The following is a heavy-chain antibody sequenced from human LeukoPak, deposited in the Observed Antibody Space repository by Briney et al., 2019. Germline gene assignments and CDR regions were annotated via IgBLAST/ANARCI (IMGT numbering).Heavy chain of an antibody. CDR3: ARGGGLRRSWLDL. D-gene: IGHD3-10*01. CDR1: YGALSGYY. V-gene: IGHV4-34*01. Sequence: PSETPSLTCGVEYGALSGYYWTWIRQPPGKGLEWIGEIHHSGGSNYNASLKSRVTISLDTSKNQFSLKLTSMTAADTATYFCARGGGLRRSWLDLWGQGTLVTVSS. J-gene: IGHJ5*02. CDR2: IHHSGGS.